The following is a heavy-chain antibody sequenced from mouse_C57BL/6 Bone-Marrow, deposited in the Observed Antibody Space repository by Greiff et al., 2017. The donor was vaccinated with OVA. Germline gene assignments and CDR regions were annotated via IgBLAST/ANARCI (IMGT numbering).Heavy chain of an antibody. CDR2: IRNKANGYTT. Sequence: EVKLMESGGGLVQPGGSLSLSCAASGFTFTDYYMSWVRQPPGKALEWLGFIRNKANGYTTEYSASVKGRFTISRDNSQSILYLQMNALRAEDSATYCCARPPIYYDYDGAYWGQGTLVTVSA. D-gene: IGHD2-4*01. CDR3: ARPPIYYDYDGAY. CDR1: GFTFTDYY. J-gene: IGHJ3*01. V-gene: IGHV7-3*01.